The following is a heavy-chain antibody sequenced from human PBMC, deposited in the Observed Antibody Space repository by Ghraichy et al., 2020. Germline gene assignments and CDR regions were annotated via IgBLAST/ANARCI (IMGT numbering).Heavy chain of an antibody. CDR2: IYYSGST. D-gene: IGHD3-9*01. J-gene: IGHJ5*02. CDR1: GGSISSSSYY. Sequence: SQTLSLTCTVSGGSISSSSYYWGWIRQPPGKGLEWIGNIYYSGSTYYNPSLKSRVTISVDTSKNQFSLKLSSVTAADTAVYYCAGQRSFDWLFEPWGQGTLVTVSS. CDR3: AGQRSFDWLFEP. V-gene: IGHV4-39*01.